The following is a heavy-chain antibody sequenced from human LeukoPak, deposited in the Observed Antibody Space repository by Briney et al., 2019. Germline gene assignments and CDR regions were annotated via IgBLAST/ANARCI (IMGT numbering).Heavy chain of an antibody. CDR2: VSSSASTI. Sequence: GGSLRLSCAASGFSFGSYVMNWVRQAPGKGLEWVSYVSSSASTIYYADSVKGRFTISRDNAKNSLYLQMNSLRAEDTGVYYCASISGGLGLAPGHWGQGTLVTVSS. J-gene: IGHJ4*02. V-gene: IGHV3-48*03. CDR1: GFSFGSYV. CDR3: ASISGGLGLAPGH. D-gene: IGHD3/OR15-3a*01.